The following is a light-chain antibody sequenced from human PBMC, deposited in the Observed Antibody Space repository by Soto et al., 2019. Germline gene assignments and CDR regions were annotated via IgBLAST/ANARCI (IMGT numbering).Light chain of an antibody. V-gene: IGLV1-44*01. Sequence: QSVLTQPPSASGTPGQRVTISCSGSSSNIGSNTVNWYQQLPGTAPTFLIYSNNQRPSGVPDRFSGSKSGTSATLAISGLQAEDEADYYCAAWDDSLNVVVFGGGTKLTVL. CDR2: SNN. CDR3: AAWDDSLNVVV. J-gene: IGLJ2*01. CDR1: SSNIGSNT.